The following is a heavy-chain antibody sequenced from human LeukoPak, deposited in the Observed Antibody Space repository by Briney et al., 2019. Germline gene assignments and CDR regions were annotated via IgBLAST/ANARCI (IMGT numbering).Heavy chain of an antibody. CDR3: ARDKIEGPTKLDY. CDR2: IKQDESEK. V-gene: IGHV3-7*01. J-gene: IGHJ4*02. CDR1: GFTFSSYW. D-gene: IGHD1-1*01. Sequence: GGSLRLSCAASGFTFSSYWMSWVRQARGKGLEWVANIKQDESEKYYVDSLKGRFTISRDNAKNSLYLQMNSLRAEDKAVYYCARDKIEGPTKLDYWGQGILVTVSS.